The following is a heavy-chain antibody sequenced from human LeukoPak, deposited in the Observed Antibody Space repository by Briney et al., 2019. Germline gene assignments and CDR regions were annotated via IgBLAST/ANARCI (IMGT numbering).Heavy chain of an antibody. CDR3: ARGLSYAVAYGDY. V-gene: IGHV3-74*01. CDR1: GFIFSDYW. D-gene: IGHD6-19*01. J-gene: IGHJ4*02. Sequence: GGSLRLSCAPSGFIFSDYWFHWVRHTPGQGLVWVAAINRDGTGTSHADSVRGRFTVSRDNAKNTLYLQLNSLRADDTAVYYCARGLSYAVAYGDYWGQGTLVTVSS. CDR2: INRDGTGT.